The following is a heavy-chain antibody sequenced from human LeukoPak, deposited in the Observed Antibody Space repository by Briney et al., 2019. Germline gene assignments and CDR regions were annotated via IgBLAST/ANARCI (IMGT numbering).Heavy chain of an antibody. CDR3: TTDYLRAMIVVRDAFDI. Sequence: SGGSLRLSCAASGFTFSNAWMSWVRQAPGKGLEWVGRIKSKTDGGTTDYAAPVKGRFTISRDDSKNTLYLQMNSLKTEDTAVYYCTTDYLRAMIVVRDAFDIWGQGTMVTVSS. CDR2: IKSKTDGGTT. J-gene: IGHJ3*02. V-gene: IGHV3-15*01. CDR1: GFTFSNAW. D-gene: IGHD3-22*01.